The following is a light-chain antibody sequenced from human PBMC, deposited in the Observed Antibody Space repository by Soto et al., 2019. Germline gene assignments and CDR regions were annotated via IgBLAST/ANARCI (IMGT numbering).Light chain of an antibody. V-gene: IGKV1-9*01. CDR1: QVISTS. Sequence: IQLTQSPSFLSPSIGESVTITCRASQVISTSLAWYQVKPGKAPKLLIYAASTLESGVPSRFSATVSGTEFSLTITSLQPEDFATYYCQQLFDSPITFGQGTRLDIK. J-gene: IGKJ5*01. CDR3: QQLFDSPIT. CDR2: AAS.